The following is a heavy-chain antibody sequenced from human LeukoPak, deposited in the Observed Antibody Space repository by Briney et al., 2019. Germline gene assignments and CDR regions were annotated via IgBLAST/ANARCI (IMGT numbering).Heavy chain of an antibody. D-gene: IGHD6-13*01. CDR3: ARAEGSWPYPFDL. V-gene: IGHV4-38-2*01. CDR2: IYHSGTT. J-gene: IGHJ2*01. Sequence: SETLSLTCAVSGYSINSGYFWGWIRQSPGKGLEWIASIYHSGTTYYNPSLKSRITMSVDTSKNQFSLKLSSVTAADTAVYYCARAEGSWPYPFDLWGRGTLVTVSS. CDR1: GYSINSGYF.